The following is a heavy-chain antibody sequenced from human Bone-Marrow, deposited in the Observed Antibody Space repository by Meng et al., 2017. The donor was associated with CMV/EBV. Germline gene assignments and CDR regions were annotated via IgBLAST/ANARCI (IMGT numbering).Heavy chain of an antibody. CDR3: ARIRRPRIEVGDWGY. J-gene: IGHJ4*02. D-gene: IGHD2-21*01. CDR1: GYSLTSYW. V-gene: IGHV5-51*04. Sequence: GGPLRLSCKGCGYSLTSYWIGWVRQMPGKGLEWMGIIYPGDSDTRYSPSFQGQVTISADKPISTAYLQWCSLKASATAMYYCARIRRPRIEVGDWGYWGQGALVTVSS. CDR2: IYPGDSDT.